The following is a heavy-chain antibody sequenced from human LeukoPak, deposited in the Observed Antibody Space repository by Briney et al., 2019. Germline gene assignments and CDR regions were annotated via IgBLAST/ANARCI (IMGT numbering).Heavy chain of an antibody. CDR3: ARDRGPAVMDY. CDR1: GLTFSSYA. D-gene: IGHD2-2*03. J-gene: IGHJ4*02. CDR2: ISSSGDTT. V-gene: IGHV3-23*01. Sequence: GGSLRLSCAASGLTFSSYAMSWVRQAPGEGLEWVSVISSSGDTTYYADSVKGRFTISRDNSKNTLYLQMNSLRAEDTAVYYCARDRGPAVMDYWGQGTLVTVSS.